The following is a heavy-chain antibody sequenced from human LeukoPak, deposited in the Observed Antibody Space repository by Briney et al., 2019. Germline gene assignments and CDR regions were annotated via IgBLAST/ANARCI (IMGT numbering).Heavy chain of an antibody. V-gene: IGHV1-2*02. CDR3: ARDGQLSY. D-gene: IGHD2/OR15-2a*01. CDR2: INPYSGDI. J-gene: IGHJ4*02. CDR1: GYSFTAYY. Sequence: ASVTVSCKASGYSFTAYYMHRVRQAPGQGLEWMGWINPYSGDIVYAQKFQGRVTMTRDTSISTAYMDLSSLGSDDTAVYYCARDGQLSYWGPGTLVTVSS.